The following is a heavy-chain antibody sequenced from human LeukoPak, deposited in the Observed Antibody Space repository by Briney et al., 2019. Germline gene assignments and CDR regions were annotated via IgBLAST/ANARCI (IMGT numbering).Heavy chain of an antibody. CDR2: IYYSGST. CDR1: GGSISNYY. Sequence: SETLSLTCTVSGGSISNYYWSWIRQPPGKGLEWIGYIYYSGSTNYNPSLKSRVTISVDTSKNQFSLKLSSVTAADTAVYYCARGLPTSDAFDIWGQGTMVTVSS. CDR3: ARGLPTSDAFDI. D-gene: IGHD1-1*01. V-gene: IGHV4-59*01. J-gene: IGHJ3*02.